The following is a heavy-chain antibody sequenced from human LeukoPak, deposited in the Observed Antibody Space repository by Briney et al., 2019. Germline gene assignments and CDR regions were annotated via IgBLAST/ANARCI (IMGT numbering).Heavy chain of an antibody. D-gene: IGHD3-3*01. V-gene: IGHV1-46*01. CDR1: GYTFTGYY. Sequence: GASVKVSCKASGYTFTGYYMHWVRQAPGQGLEWMGIINPSGGSTSYARKFQGRVTMTRDTSTSTVYMELSSLRSEDTAVYYCAREFSFGVVTTNWFDPWGQGTLVTVSS. CDR3: AREFSFGVVTTNWFDP. J-gene: IGHJ5*02. CDR2: INPSGGST.